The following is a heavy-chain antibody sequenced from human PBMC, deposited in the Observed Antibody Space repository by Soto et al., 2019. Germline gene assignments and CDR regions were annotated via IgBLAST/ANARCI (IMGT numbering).Heavy chain of an antibody. J-gene: IGHJ3*02. Sequence: QVQLVESGGGVVQPGRSLRLSCAASGFSFSTYGMHWVRQAPGKGLEWVAVIWYDGSKKYYEDSVKGRFTISRDNSKNTLGLEWTPLTAEDTAVYYCARTRYCSGQQGDGAFDIWGQGTMVTVSS. CDR2: IWYDGSKK. CDR1: GFSFSTYG. CDR3: ARTRYCSGQQGDGAFDI. D-gene: IGHD6-19*01. V-gene: IGHV3-33*01.